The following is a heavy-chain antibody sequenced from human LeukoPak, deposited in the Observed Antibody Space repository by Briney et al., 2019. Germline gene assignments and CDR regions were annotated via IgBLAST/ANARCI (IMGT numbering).Heavy chain of an antibody. J-gene: IGHJ4*02. V-gene: IGHV3-23*01. CDR3: AKESHEFWSGYFSPFDY. Sequence: GGSLRLSCAASGFTFSSYAMSWVRQAPGKGLEWVSAISGSGGSTYYADSVKGRFTISRDNSKNTLYLQMNSLRAEDTAVYYCAKESHEFWSGYFSPFDYWGQGTLVTVSS. D-gene: IGHD3-3*01. CDR1: GFTFSSYA. CDR2: ISGSGGST.